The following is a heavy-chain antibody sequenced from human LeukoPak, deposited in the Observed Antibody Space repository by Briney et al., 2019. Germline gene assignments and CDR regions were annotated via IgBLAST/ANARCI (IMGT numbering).Heavy chain of an antibody. CDR3: AKSSGGFGELNLVRYHYMDV. J-gene: IGHJ6*03. D-gene: IGHD3-10*01. CDR2: INHSGST. Sequence: SETLSLTCAVYGGSFSGYYWSWIRQPPGKGLEWIGEINHSGSTNYNPSLKSRVIISVDTSKNQFSLRLSSVTAADTAVYYCAKSSGGFGELNLVRYHYMDVWGKGTTVTISS. CDR1: GGSFSGYY. V-gene: IGHV4-34*01.